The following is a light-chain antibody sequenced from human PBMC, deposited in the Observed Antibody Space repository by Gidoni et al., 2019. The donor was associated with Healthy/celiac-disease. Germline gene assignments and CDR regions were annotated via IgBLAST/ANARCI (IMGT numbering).Light chain of an antibody. CDR3: QQSYSTPYT. CDR1: QSISSY. J-gene: IGKJ2*01. Sequence: DIQMTQSPSSLPASVGDRVTITCRASQSISSYLNWYQQKPGKAPKLLIYAASSLQSGVPSRFSGSGSGTDFTLTISSLQPEYFATYYCQQSYSTPYTFGQGTKLEIK. V-gene: IGKV1-39*01. CDR2: AAS.